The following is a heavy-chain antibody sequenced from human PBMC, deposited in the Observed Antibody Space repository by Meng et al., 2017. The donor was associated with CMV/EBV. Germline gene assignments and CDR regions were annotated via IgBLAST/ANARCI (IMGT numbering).Heavy chain of an antibody. CDR1: EFTFSSYW. V-gene: IGHV3-74*01. D-gene: IGHD6-13*01. CDR2: INSDGSST. Sequence: GESLKISCAASEFTFSSYWMHWVRQAPGKGLVWVSRINSDGSSTSYADSVKGRFTISRDNAKNTLYLQMNSLRAEDTAVYYCAREAAETYYYYGMDVWGQGTTVTVSS. J-gene: IGHJ6*02. CDR3: AREAAETYYYYGMDV.